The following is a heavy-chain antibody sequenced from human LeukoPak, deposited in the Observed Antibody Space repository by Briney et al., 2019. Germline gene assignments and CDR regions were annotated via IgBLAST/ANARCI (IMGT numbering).Heavy chain of an antibody. CDR3: ARGGLYDYVWGSYRRQSFDY. CDR2: ISSSGSNI. Sequence: GGSLRLSCAASGFTFSSFEMNWVRQAPGKGLEWVSYISSSGSNIYYADSVKGRFTISRDNATNSLYLQMNSLRDEDTAVYYCARGGLYDYVWGSYRRQSFDYWGQGTLVTVSS. V-gene: IGHV3-48*03. J-gene: IGHJ4*02. CDR1: GFTFSSFE. D-gene: IGHD3-16*02.